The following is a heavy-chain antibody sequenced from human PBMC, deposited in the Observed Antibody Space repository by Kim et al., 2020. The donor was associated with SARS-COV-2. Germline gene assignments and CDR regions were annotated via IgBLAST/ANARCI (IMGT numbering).Heavy chain of an antibody. D-gene: IGHD3-10*01. V-gene: IGHV4-31*02. CDR2: T. CDR3: ARGTLMVQFDF. J-gene: IGHJ4*02. Sequence: THYTPSLKSRVTISADTSGNQFSMKLSSVTAADTAVYYCARGTLMVQFDFWGQGTLVTVSS.